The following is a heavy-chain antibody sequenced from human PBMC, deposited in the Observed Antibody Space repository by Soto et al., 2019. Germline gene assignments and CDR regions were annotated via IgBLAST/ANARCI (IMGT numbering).Heavy chain of an antibody. J-gene: IGHJ5*02. CDR3: AIEVVQTSSLSLDP. V-gene: IGHV1-8*01. CDR2: MNTNTNTT. D-gene: IGHD6-6*01. CDR1: GYTFTNND. Sequence: GASVEVSCKAAGYTFTNNDINWVRQAPGQGLEWIGWMNTNTNTTDSAEVFEGRVSLTWDTSISIAYMQLNSLKIDDTAVYYCAIEVVQTSSLSLDPWGQRTLVTGFS.